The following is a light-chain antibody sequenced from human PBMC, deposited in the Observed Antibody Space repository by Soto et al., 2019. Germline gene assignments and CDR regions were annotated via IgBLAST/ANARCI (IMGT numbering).Light chain of an antibody. Sequence: DIVMTQSPLSLPVTPGEPASISCRSSQSLLFSNGYNYLEWYLQKPGQSPQPLIYLGSDRASGVPDRFSGSGSGTDFTLKISRVEAEDVGVYYCMQSLQTPWTFGQGTKVEIK. CDR3: MQSLQTPWT. CDR1: QSLLFSNGYNY. V-gene: IGKV2-28*01. J-gene: IGKJ1*01. CDR2: LGS.